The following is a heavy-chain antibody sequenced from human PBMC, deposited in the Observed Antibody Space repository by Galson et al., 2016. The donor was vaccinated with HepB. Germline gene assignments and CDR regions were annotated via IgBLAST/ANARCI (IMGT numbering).Heavy chain of an antibody. CDR1: GGSVSSGSNY. V-gene: IGHV4-61*01. CDR2: IYYSGTT. Sequence: ETLSLTCTVSGGSVSSGSNYWTWIRQPPGKGLEWIGFIYYSGTTNYTPSPRVRFTISVDKSENQFSLRLSSVTAADTAVYYCARSTGYSSGWLIYWYFDLWGRGTLVTVSS. J-gene: IGHJ2*01. CDR3: ARSTGYSSGWLIYWYFDL. D-gene: IGHD6-19*01.